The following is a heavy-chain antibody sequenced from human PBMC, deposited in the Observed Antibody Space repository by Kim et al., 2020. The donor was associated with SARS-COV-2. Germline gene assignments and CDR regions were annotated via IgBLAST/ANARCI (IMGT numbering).Heavy chain of an antibody. CDR1: GGSISSGGYS. Sequence: SETLSLTCAVSGGSISSGGYSWSWIRQPPGKGLEWIGYIYHSGSTYYNPSLKSRVTISVDRSKNQFSLKLSSVTAADTAVYYCARERIDDNWFDPWGQGTLVTVSS. CDR3: ARERIDDNWFDP. D-gene: IGHD2-15*01. V-gene: IGHV4-30-2*01. J-gene: IGHJ5*02. CDR2: IYHSGST.